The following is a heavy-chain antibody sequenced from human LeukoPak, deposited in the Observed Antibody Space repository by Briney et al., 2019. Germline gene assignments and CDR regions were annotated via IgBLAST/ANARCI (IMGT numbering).Heavy chain of an antibody. Sequence: GGSLRLSCAASGFTFSSYEMNWVRQAPGKGLEWVSYISSSGSTIYHADSVKGRFTISRDNAKNSLYLQMNSLRAEDTAVYYCARDHYDILTGYPPTYYYYGMDVWGQGTTVTVSS. V-gene: IGHV3-48*03. D-gene: IGHD3-9*01. J-gene: IGHJ6*02. CDR3: ARDHYDILTGYPPTYYYYGMDV. CDR1: GFTFSSYE. CDR2: ISSSGSTI.